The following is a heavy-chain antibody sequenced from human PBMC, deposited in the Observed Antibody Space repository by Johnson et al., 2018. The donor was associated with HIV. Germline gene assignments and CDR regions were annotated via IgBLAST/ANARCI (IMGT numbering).Heavy chain of an antibody. CDR2: ISDSGDNT. V-gene: IGHV3-11*01. D-gene: IGHD1-26*01. J-gene: IGHJ3*01. Sequence: QVQLVESGGGLVQPGGSLRLSCAASGFTFSDYYMSWIRQAPGKGLEWVSYISDSGDNTYYADSVRGRFTISRDNSKNTLYLQMNSLRAEDTALYYCTTRLNSGTYWGNYDFDVWGQGTMVTVSS. CDR3: TTRLNSGTYWGNYDFDV. CDR1: GFTFSDYY.